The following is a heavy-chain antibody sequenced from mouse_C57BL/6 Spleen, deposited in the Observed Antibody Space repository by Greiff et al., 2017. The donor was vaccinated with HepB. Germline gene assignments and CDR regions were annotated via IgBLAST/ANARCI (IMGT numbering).Heavy chain of an antibody. CDR2: INPSNGGT. V-gene: IGHV1-53*01. CDR1: GYTFTSYW. J-gene: IGHJ2*01. Sequence: VQLQQPGTELVKPGASVKLSCKASGYTFTSYWMHWVKQRPGQGLEWIGNINPSNGGTNYNEKFKSKATLTVDKSSSTAYMQLSSLTSEDSAVYYCARSSFTTEYYFDYRGQGTTLTVSS. CDR3: ARSSFTTEYYFDY. D-gene: IGHD1-1*01.